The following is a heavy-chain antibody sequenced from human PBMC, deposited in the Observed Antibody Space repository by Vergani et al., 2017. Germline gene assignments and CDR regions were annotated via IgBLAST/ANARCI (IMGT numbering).Heavy chain of an antibody. CDR1: GYTFTGYY. J-gene: IGHJ3*02. V-gene: IGHV1-2*02. CDR2: INPNSGGT. Sequence: QVQLVQSGAEVKKPGASVKVSCKASGYTFTGYYMHWVRQAPGQGLEWMGWINPNSGGTNYAPKFQGRVTMTRDTSISTAYMELSRLRSDDTAVYYCARVPVPVTMVRGVNRDAFDIWGQGTMVTVSS. CDR3: ARVPVPVTMVRGVNRDAFDI. D-gene: IGHD3-10*01.